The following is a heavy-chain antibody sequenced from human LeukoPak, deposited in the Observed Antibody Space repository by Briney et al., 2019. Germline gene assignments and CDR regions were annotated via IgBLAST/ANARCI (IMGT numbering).Heavy chain of an antibody. CDR2: MKSDGSEP. CDR3: ARVFCGGGNCYFNS. D-gene: IGHD2-15*01. Sequence: GGSLRLSCAASGFTFSVYWMHWVRQAPGKGLVCVSLMKSDGSEPTYADSVKGPFTTSRDNAKNTLYLQMNSLRAKDTAVYYCARVFCGGGNCYFNSWGQGTLVTVPP. J-gene: IGHJ4*02. CDR1: GFTFSVYW. V-gene: IGHV3-74*01.